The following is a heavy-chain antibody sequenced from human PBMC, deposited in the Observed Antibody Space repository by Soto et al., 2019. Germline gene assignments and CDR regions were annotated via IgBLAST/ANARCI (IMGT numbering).Heavy chain of an antibody. CDR2: IHPSGDT. D-gene: IGHD2-8*01. CDR1: GYKFTTYF. V-gene: IGHV1-46*01. J-gene: IGHJ1*01. Sequence: ASVKVSCKASGYKFTTYFIHWVRQAPGQGLEWMGMIHPSGDTGYGQKFRGRVTMTIDTSTTTAYMELRNLTSEDTAIYFSVRGYCTTTPCSGDFQHWGQGTLVTVS. CDR3: VRGYCTTTPCSGDFQH.